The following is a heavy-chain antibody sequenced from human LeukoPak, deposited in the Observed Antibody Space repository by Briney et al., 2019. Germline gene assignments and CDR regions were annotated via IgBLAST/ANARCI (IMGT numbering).Heavy chain of an antibody. D-gene: IGHD2-15*01. Sequence: ASVKVSCKASGYTFTCYYMHWVRQAPGQGLEWMGWINPNSGGTNYAQKFQGRVTMTRDTSISTAYMELSRLRSDDTAVYYCARPYCSGGSCYAFDYWGQGTLVTVSS. CDR3: ARPYCSGGSCYAFDY. V-gene: IGHV1-2*02. CDR1: GYTFTCYY. CDR2: INPNSGGT. J-gene: IGHJ4*02.